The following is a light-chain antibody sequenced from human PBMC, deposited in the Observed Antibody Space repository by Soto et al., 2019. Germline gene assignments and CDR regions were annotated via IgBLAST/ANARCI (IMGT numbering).Light chain of an antibody. J-gene: IGKJ4*01. Sequence: EIVMTQSPATLSVSPGERATLSCRASQSVGSNLAWYQRRPGQAPRLLIYGASTRATGIPARFSGSGSGTEFTLTISSRQSEDFAVYYCQQYNNWPPLTFGGGTKVEIK. V-gene: IGKV3-15*01. CDR3: QQYNNWPPLT. CDR2: GAS. CDR1: QSVGSN.